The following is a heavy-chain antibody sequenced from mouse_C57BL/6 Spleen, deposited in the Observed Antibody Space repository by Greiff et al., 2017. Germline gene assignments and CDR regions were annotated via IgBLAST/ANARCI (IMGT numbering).Heavy chain of an antibody. CDR3: ARRKGSPYYAMDY. Sequence: QVQLQQSDAELVKPGASVKISCKVSGYTFTDHTIHWMKQRPEQGLEWIGYIYPRDGSTKYNEKFKGKATLTADKSSSTAYMQLNSLTSADSAVXFCARRKGSPYYAMDYWGQGTSVTVSS. CDR2: IYPRDGST. D-gene: IGHD1-1*01. CDR1: GYTFTDHT. V-gene: IGHV1-78*01. J-gene: IGHJ4*01.